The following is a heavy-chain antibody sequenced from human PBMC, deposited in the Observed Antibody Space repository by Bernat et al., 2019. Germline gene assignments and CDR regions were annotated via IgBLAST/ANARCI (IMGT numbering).Heavy chain of an antibody. V-gene: IGHV1-69*04. CDR3: ASDEGIVGANTPIDY. CDR1: GGTFSSYA. J-gene: IGHJ4*02. D-gene: IGHD1-26*01. CDR2: IIPILGIA. Sequence: QVQLVQSGAEVKKPGSSVKVSCKASGGTFSSYAISWVRQAPGQGPEWMGRIIPILGIANYAQKFQGRVTITADKSTSTAYMERSSLRSEDTSVYYCASDEGIVGANTPIDYWGQGTLVTVSS.